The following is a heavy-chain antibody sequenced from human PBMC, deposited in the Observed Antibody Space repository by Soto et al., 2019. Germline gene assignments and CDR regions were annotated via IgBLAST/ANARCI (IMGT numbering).Heavy chain of an antibody. Sequence: SETLSLTCTVSGASISTYYWSWIRQTAERRLEWIGRIYSSGSTIYSPSLKSRVTMSLDTSKNRFSLKLTSVTAADTAVYYCARGFGSDWYYFDSWGQGILVTVSS. CDR1: GASISTYY. CDR2: IYSSGST. V-gene: IGHV4-4*07. CDR3: ARGFGSDWYYFDS. D-gene: IGHD2-15*01. J-gene: IGHJ4*02.